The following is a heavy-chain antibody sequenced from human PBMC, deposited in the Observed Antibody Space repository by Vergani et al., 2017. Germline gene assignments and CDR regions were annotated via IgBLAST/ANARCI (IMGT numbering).Heavy chain of an antibody. CDR1: GFTFSSYD. D-gene: IGHD3-22*01. J-gene: IGHJ4*02. CDR2: IWYDGSNK. CDR3: ARAGDDSSGYYY. Sequence: QVQLVESGGGVVQPGRSLRLSCAASGFTFSSYDMHWVRQAPGKGLEWVAVIWYDGSNKYYADSVKGRFTISRDNSKNTLYLQMNSLRAEDTAVYYCARAGDDSSGYYYWGQGTLVTVSS. V-gene: IGHV3-33*01.